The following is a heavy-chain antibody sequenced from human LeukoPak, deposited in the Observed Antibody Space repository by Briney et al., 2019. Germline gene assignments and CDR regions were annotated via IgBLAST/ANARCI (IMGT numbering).Heavy chain of an antibody. CDR3: ARAAFSLYDSSDRSDY. J-gene: IGHJ4*02. CDR2: INSDGSST. D-gene: IGHD3-22*01. V-gene: IGHV3-74*01. CDR1: GFTFSSYW. Sequence: GGSLRLSCAASGFTFSSYWMHWVRQAPGKGLVWVSRINSDGSSTSYADSVKGRFTISRDNAKNTLYLQMNSLRAEDTAVYYCARAAFSLYDSSDRSDYWGQGTLVTVSS.